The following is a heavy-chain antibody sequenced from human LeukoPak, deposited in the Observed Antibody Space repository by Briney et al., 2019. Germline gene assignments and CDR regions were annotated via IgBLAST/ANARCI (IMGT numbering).Heavy chain of an antibody. CDR2: INPISGGT. D-gene: IGHD3-10*02. CDR1: GYTFTGYY. CDR3: HVFPMDRDAFDV. Sequence: ASVKVSCKASGYTFTGYYIHWVRQAPGEGLEWMGWINPISGGTNYVQKFQGRLTMTRDTSIYTVYMEPSRLRSDDTAVYYCHVFPMDRDAFDVWGQGTMVTVSS. V-gene: IGHV1-2*02. J-gene: IGHJ3*01.